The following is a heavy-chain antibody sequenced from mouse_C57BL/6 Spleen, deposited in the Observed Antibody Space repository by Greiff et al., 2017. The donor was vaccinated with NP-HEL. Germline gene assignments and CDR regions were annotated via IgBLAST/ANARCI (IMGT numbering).Heavy chain of an antibody. CDR2: INPNNGGT. CDR3: ARGSYYGNHYWYFDV. D-gene: IGHD2-1*01. V-gene: IGHV1-26*01. CDR1: GYTFTDYY. J-gene: IGHJ1*03. Sequence: EVQLQQSGPELVKPGASVKISCKASGYTFTDYYMNWVKQSHGKSLEWIGDINPNNGGTSYNQKFKGKATLTVDKSSSTAYMELRSLTSEDSAVYYCARGSYYGNHYWYFDVLGTGTTVTVSS.